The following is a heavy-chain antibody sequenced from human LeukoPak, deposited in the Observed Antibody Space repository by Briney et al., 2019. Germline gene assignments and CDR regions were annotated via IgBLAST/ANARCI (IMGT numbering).Heavy chain of an antibody. J-gene: IGHJ2*01. CDR1: GGSISSGGYN. D-gene: IGHD2-8*01. V-gene: IGHV4-31*03. CDR2: IYYSGST. Sequence: PSETLSLTCTVSGGSISSGGYNWSWIRQHPGKGLEWIGYIYYSGSTYYNPSLKSRVTISVDTSKNQFSLKLSSVTAADTAVYYCARLTVLGHHFDLWGRGTLVTVSS. CDR3: ARLTVLGHHFDL.